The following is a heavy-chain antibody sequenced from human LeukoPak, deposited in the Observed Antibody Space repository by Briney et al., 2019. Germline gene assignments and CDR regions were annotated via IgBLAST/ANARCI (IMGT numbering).Heavy chain of an antibody. J-gene: IGHJ4*02. CDR3: AREGRSNYDSSGYYFDYFDY. D-gene: IGHD3-22*01. Sequence: ASVKVSCKASGYTFTGYYMHWVRQAPGQGLEWMGWINPNSGGTNYAQKFQGRVTMTRDTSISTAYMELSRLRSDDTAVYYCAREGRSNYDSSGYYFDYFDYWGQGTLVTVSS. CDR2: INPNSGGT. CDR1: GYTFTGYY. V-gene: IGHV1-2*02.